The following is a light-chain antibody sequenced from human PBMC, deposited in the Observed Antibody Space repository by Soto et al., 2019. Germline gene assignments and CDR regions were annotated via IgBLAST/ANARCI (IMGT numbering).Light chain of an antibody. J-gene: IGKJ3*01. CDR1: QSVLYSSNNKNY. CDR2: WAS. Sequence: DIVMTQSPDSLAVSLGERATSNCKSNQSVLYSSNNKNYLTWYQQKPGQPPKLLIYWASTRQSGVPDRFSGSGSGTDFTLTISSLQAEDVAVYYCQQYYSIPLTFGPGTKVDIK. CDR3: QQYYSIPLT. V-gene: IGKV4-1*01.